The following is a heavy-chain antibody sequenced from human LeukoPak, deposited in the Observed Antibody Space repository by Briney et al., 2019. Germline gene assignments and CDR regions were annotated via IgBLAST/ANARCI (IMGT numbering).Heavy chain of an antibody. CDR3: AREQWLPTEYFQH. Sequence: SETLSLTCTVSGGSISSSSYYWGWIRQPPGKGLEWIGNIYYSGSTYYNPSLKSRVTISLDTSKNQFSLKLSSVTAADTAVYYCAREQWLPTEYFQHWGQGTLVTVSS. CDR1: GGSISSSSYY. V-gene: IGHV4-39*07. CDR2: IYYSGST. J-gene: IGHJ1*01. D-gene: IGHD6-19*01.